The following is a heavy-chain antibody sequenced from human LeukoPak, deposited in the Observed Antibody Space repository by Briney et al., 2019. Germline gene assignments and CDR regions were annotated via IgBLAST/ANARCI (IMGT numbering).Heavy chain of an antibody. Sequence: KGGESLQISCQGSGYSFTSYWIGWVRPMPGKGLGWMGIIYPGDSDTRYSPSFQGQVTISADKSISTAYLQWSSLKASDTAMYYCARVEMATWTFNYWGQGTLVTVSS. CDR1: GYSFTSYW. J-gene: IGHJ4*02. V-gene: IGHV5-51*01. D-gene: IGHD5-24*01. CDR2: IYPGDSDT. CDR3: ARVEMATWTFNY.